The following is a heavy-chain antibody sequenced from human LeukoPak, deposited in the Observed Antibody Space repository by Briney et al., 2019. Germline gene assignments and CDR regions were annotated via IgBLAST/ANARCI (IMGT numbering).Heavy chain of an antibody. J-gene: IGHJ3*02. V-gene: IGHV4-39*01. D-gene: IGHD2-2*01. CDR3: ARNRPDCSGTSCSGGAFDI. CDR1: GGSISSSSYY. CDR2: VYYSGST. Sequence: PSETLSLTCTVSGGSISSSSYYWGWIRQPPGKGLDWIGSVYYSGSTYYNPSLKSRVTISVDTSKNQFSLKLSSMTAADTAVYFCARNRPDCSGTSCSGGAFDIWGQGTMVTVSS.